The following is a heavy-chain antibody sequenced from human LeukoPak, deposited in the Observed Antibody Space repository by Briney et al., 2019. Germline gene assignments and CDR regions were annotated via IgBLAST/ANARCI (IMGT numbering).Heavy chain of an antibody. D-gene: IGHD6-6*01. J-gene: IGHJ5*02. CDR2: INPNSGGT. V-gene: IGHV1-2*02. CDR3: ARPYSSSSHTINNWFDP. Sequence: ASVKVSCKASGYTFTGYYMHWVRQAPGQGLEWMGWINPNSGGTNYAQKFQGRVTMTRDTSISTAYMELSRLRSDDTAVYYCARPYSSSSHTINNWFDPWGQGTLVTVSS. CDR1: GYTFTGYY.